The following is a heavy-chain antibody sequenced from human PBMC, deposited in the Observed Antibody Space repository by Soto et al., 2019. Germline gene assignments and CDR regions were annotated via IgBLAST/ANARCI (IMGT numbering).Heavy chain of an antibody. D-gene: IGHD1-26*01. CDR3: ARDTAVGATTRFSAFDL. V-gene: IGHV3-9*01. CDR2: ISWNSQNI. CDR1: GFTFDDHG. J-gene: IGHJ3*01. Sequence: GGSLRLSCEASGFTFDDHGMHWVRQAPGRGLEWVSGISWNSQNIAYADSVGGRFTISRDNAKNLLYLHMNNLRADDTALYYCARDTAVGATTRFSAFDLWGLGTMVTVSS.